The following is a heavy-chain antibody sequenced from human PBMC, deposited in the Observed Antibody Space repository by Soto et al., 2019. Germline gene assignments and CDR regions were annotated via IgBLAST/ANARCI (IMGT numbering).Heavy chain of an antibody. V-gene: IGHV3-23*01. CDR1: GFTFSSYA. J-gene: IGHJ4*02. CDR3: ARVLYYDSSGYYYGAPYFDY. CDR2: ISGSGGST. D-gene: IGHD3-22*01. Sequence: EVQLLESGGGLVQPGGSLRLSCAASGFTFSSYAMSWVRQAPGKGLEWVSAISGSGGSTYYADSVKGRFTISRDNSKNTLYLQINSLRAEDTAVYYCARVLYYDSSGYYYGAPYFDYWGQGTLVTVSS.